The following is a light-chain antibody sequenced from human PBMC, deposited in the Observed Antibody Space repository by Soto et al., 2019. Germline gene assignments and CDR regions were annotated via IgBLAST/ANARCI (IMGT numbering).Light chain of an antibody. CDR3: QQYNNWPPYT. Sequence: EIVMTQSPANLSVSPGERATLSCRASQSVSSNLAWYQQKPGQAPRLLIYGASTRATGIPARFSGSGSGTEFTLTISSLQSEDFAVYYCQQYNNWPPYTFGQWTKLEIK. CDR2: GAS. J-gene: IGKJ2*01. V-gene: IGKV3-15*01. CDR1: QSVSSN.